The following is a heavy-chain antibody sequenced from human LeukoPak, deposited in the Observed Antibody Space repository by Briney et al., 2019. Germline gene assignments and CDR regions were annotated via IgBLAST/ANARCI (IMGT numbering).Heavy chain of an antibody. D-gene: IGHD3-22*01. CDR1: GFTFSSYW. CDR2: IKQDGSEK. Sequence: GGSLRLSCAASGFTFSSYWMSWVRQAPGKGLEWVANIKQDGSEKYYVDSVKGRFTISRDNAKNSLYLQMNSLRAEDTAVYYCARAYYDSSGAFDIWGQGTTVTVSS. CDR3: ARAYYDSSGAFDI. V-gene: IGHV3-7*01. J-gene: IGHJ3*02.